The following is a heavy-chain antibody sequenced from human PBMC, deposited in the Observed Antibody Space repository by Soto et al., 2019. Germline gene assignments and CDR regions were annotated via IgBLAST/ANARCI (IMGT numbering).Heavy chain of an antibody. J-gene: IGHJ4*02. CDR2: IGTAGDT. V-gene: IGHV3-13*01. Sequence: GGSLRLSYAASGSTFSSYDMHWVRQSTGKGLEWVSAIGTAGDTYYPGSVKGRFTISRENAKNSLSLQMNSLRPEDTAVYYCAKVGVAGTARLSFDYWGQGTPVTVSS. CDR3: AKVGVAGTARLSFDY. CDR1: GSTFSSYD. D-gene: IGHD6-19*01.